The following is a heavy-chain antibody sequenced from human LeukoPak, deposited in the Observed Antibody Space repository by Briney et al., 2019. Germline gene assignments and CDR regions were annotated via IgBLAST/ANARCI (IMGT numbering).Heavy chain of an antibody. CDR2: IIPIFGTA. Sequence: SVKVSCKASGGTFSSYAISWVRQAPGQGLEWMGGIIPIFGTANYAQKFQGRVTITADKSTSTAYMELSSLRSEDTAVYYCARGHIVVVTAKQYYYGMDVWGQGTTVTVSS. V-gene: IGHV1-69*06. CDR3: ARGHIVVVTAKQYYYGMDV. CDR1: GGTFSSYA. D-gene: IGHD2-21*02. J-gene: IGHJ6*02.